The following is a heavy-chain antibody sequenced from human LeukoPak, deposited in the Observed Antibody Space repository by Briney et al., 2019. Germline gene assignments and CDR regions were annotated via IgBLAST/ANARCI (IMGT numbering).Heavy chain of an antibody. V-gene: IGHV4-59*08. D-gene: IGHD2-2*01. Sequence: SETLSLTCTVSGGSISSYYWSWIRQPPGKGLEWIGYIYYSGSTNYNLSLKSRVTISVDTSKNQFSLKLSSVTAADTAVYYCACGVVPAALIDYWGQGTLVTVSS. CDR1: GGSISSYY. CDR3: ACGVVPAALIDY. J-gene: IGHJ4*02. CDR2: IYYSGST.